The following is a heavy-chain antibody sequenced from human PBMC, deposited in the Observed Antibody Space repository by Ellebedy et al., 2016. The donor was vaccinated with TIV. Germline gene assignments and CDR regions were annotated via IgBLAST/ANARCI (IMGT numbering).Heavy chain of an antibody. D-gene: IGHD6-19*01. J-gene: IGHJ3*02. CDR2: LYTRGTT. CDR1: GDSISSYY. V-gene: IGHV4-4*07. CDR3: ARSDRAEAVTAGTFNI. Sequence: SETLSLTCTVSGDSISSYYWSWIRQPAGKGLEWIGRLYTRGTTIYNPSLNGRVTLSVDTSKSHVSLELNSVTAADTAVYYCARSDRAEAVTAGTFNIWGQGTMVIVSS.